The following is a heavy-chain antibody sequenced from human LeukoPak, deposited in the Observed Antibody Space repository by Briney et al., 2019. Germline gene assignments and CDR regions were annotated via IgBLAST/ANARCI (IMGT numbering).Heavy chain of an antibody. V-gene: IGHV3-11*01. CDR3: ARDSYGSGSYFNWFDP. J-gene: IGHJ5*02. CDR2: ISSSGSTI. D-gene: IGHD3-10*01. CDR1: GFTFSDYY. Sequence: GGSLRLSCAASGFTFSDYYMSWIRQAPGKGLGWVSYISSSGSTIYYADSVKGRFTISRDNAKNSLYLQMNSLRAEDTAVYYCARDSYGSGSYFNWFDPWGQGTLVTVSS.